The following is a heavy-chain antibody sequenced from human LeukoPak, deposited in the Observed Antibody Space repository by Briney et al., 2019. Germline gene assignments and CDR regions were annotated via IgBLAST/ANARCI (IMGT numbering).Heavy chain of an antibody. CDR1: GFTVSSNY. V-gene: IGHV3-66*01. CDR2: IYSGGST. J-gene: IGHJ4*02. CDR3: ARSYYGSGSGRFDY. Sequence: PGGSLRLSCPASGFTVSSNYMSWVRQAPGKGLEWVSVIYSGGSTYYADSVTGRFTISRDNSKNTLYLQMNSLRAEDTAVYYCARSYYGSGSGRFDYWGQGTLVTVSS. D-gene: IGHD3-10*01.